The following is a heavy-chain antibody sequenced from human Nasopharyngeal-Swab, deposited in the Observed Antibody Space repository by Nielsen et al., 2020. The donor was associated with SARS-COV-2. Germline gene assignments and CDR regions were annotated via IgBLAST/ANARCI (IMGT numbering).Heavy chain of an antibody. CDR1: GFTFSSYG. Sequence: GGSLRLSCAASGFTFSSYGMHWVRQAPGKGLEWVAVISYDGSNKYYADSVKGRFTISRDNSKNTLYLQMNSLRAEDTAVYYCAKEGGRLSGINSGIYYYYYYGMDVWGQGTTVTVSS. D-gene: IGHD1-26*01. CDR3: AKEGGRLSGINSGIYYYYYYGMDV. V-gene: IGHV3-30*18. J-gene: IGHJ6*02. CDR2: ISYDGSNK.